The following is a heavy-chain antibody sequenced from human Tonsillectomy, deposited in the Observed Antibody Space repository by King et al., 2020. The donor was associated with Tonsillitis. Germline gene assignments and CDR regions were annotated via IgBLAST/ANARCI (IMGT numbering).Heavy chain of an antibody. D-gene: IGHD4-17*01. CDR1: GFTFRSYA. CDR2: ISGSGGRT. V-gene: IGHV3-23*04. CDR3: AKAPLYGDYGDAFDI. J-gene: IGHJ3*02. Sequence: VQLVESGGGLVQPGGSLRLSCAASGFTFRSYAMSWVRQAPGKGLEWVSTISGSGGRTYYADSVKGRFTISRDNSKKTLNLQMNSLRAEDTAVYYCAKAPLYGDYGDAFDIWGQGTMVTVSS.